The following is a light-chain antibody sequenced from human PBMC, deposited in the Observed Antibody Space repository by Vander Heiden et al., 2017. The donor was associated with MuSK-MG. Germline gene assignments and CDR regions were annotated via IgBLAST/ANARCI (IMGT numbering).Light chain of an antibody. V-gene: IGKV3-20*01. CDR1: QSVSSSY. Sequence: DIVLTQSPGTLSLSPGERVTLSCRASQSVSSSYLAWYQQKPGQAPRLLIYGASSRATGIPDRFSGSGSGTDFTLTISRLEPEDFAVYYCQLYGSSGYTFGQGTTLEIK. CDR3: QLYGSSGYT. J-gene: IGKJ2*01. CDR2: GAS.